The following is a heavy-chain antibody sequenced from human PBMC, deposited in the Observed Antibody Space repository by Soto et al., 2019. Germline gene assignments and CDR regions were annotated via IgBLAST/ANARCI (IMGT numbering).Heavy chain of an antibody. J-gene: IGHJ6*02. D-gene: IGHD6-6*01. CDR1: GYTSTGYY. Sequence: GASVKVSCKAPGYTSTGYYMHWVRQAPGQGLEWMGWINPNSGGTNYAQKFQGWVTMTRDTSISTAYMELSRLRSDDTAVYYCARDWGSIAARGYYYYGMDVWGQGTTVTVSS. V-gene: IGHV1-2*04. CDR3: ARDWGSIAARGYYYYGMDV. CDR2: INPNSGGT.